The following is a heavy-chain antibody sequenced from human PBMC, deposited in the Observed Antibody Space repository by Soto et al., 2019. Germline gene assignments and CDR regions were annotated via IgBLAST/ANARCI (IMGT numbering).Heavy chain of an antibody. V-gene: IGHV4-34*01. CDR3: ARPYYDFWSENWFDP. J-gene: IGHJ5*02. D-gene: IGHD3-3*01. CDR2: MNHSGTT. Sequence: GTLSLTCAVYGGSFSGYYWSWIRQPPGKGLEWIGEMNHSGTTNSNPSLKSRVTISVDTSKNQFSLKLSSVTAADTAVYYCARPYYDFWSENWFDPWGQGTLVTVSS. CDR1: GGSFSGYY.